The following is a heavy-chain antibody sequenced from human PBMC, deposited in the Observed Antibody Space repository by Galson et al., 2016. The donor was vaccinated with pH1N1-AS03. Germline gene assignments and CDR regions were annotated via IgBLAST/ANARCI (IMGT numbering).Heavy chain of an antibody. J-gene: IGHJ4*02. Sequence: SLRLSCAASGFAFSDYTMHWVRQAPGKGLEWVAVTSYNGRNKYYTDSVQGRFSISRDNSKNTLHLQMISLRDEEPAVYLCARSPSSAWHNFDYWGQGTLVTVSS. V-gene: IGHV3-30-3*02. CDR2: TSYNGRNK. CDR3: ARSPSSAWHNFDY. CDR1: GFAFSDYT. D-gene: IGHD6-19*01.